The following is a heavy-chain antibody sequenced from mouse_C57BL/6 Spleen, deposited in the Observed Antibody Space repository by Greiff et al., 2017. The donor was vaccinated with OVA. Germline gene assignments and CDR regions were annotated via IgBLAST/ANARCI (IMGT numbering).Heavy chain of an antibody. V-gene: IGHV1-64*01. CDR3: ARKGPLYVMDY. Sequence: QVQLQQPGAELVKPGASVKLSCKASGYTFTSYWMHWVKQRPGQGLEWIGMIHPNSGSTNYNEKFKSKATLTVDKSSSTAYMQLSSLTSEDSAVYYCARKGPLYVMDYWGQGTSVTVSS. CDR2: IHPNSGST. D-gene: IGHD6-1*01. CDR1: GYTFTSYW. J-gene: IGHJ4*01.